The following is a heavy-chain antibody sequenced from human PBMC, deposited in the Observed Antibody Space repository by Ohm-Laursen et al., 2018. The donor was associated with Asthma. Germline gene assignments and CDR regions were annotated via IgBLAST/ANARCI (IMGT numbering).Heavy chain of an antibody. CDR2: ISWDSAKV. D-gene: IGHD1-26*01. J-gene: IGHJ4*02. CDR3: IRVRGLGGTYPLFDY. Sequence: SLRLSCSASGFIFEDFAMHWVRQAPGKGLEWVSGISWDSAKVNYAASVEGRFTISRDNAKNSLYLQMTSLRVEDTALYYCIRVRGLGGTYPLFDYWGQGTPVAVSS. CDR1: GFIFEDFA. V-gene: IGHV3-9*01.